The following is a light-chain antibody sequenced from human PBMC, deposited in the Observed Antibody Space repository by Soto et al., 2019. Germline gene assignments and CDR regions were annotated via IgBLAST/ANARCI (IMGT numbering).Light chain of an antibody. J-gene: IGLJ1*01. V-gene: IGLV2-14*01. CDR1: SSDIGNYYNY. CDR2: GVT. CDR3: LSYTTSASYV. Sequence: QSVLTQPASVSGSPGQSITISCTGTSSDIGNYYNYVSWYQQHPGKAPKVVIYGVTNRPSGVSSRFSGSKSGSTASLTISGLQAEDEADYYCLSYTTSASYVFGTRTKVIVL.